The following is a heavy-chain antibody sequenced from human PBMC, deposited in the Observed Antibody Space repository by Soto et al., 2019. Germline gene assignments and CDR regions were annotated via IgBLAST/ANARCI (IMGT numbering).Heavy chain of an antibody. D-gene: IGHD6-13*01. CDR3: AKDGEQLAQPRSSFDD. CDR2: ISGRGGST. J-gene: IGHJ4*02. Sequence: PGGSLRLSCAASGFTFSSYAMSWVRQAPGKGLEWVSAISGRGGSTYYADPVKGRFTISRDNSKNTLYLQMNSLRAEDTAVYYCAKDGEQLAQPRSSFDDWGQGTLVTVSS. CDR1: GFTFSSYA. V-gene: IGHV3-23*01.